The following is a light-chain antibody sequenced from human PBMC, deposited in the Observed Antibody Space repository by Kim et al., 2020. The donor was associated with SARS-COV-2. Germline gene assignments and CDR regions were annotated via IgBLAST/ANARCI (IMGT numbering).Light chain of an antibody. CDR3: NSRGSNDNVL. CDR2: YKN. V-gene: IGLV3-19*01. Sequence: VALENTVRITCEEGSSRSYSATCYQQEGGQALLVVNCYKNNRPAGIPGRFSGTRAGDASSLTIAGTQAGDEADYYCNSRGSNDNVLFGGGTQLTVL. J-gene: IGLJ3*02. CDR1: SSRSYS.